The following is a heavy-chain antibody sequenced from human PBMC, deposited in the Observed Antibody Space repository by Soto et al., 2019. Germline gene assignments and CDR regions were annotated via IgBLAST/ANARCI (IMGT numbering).Heavy chain of an antibody. Sequence: GGSLRLSCAASGFTFSTYSMNWVRQAPGKGLEWVAYITRSSSTIHYADSVRGRFTISRDNAKNSLFLQMNSLKGEDTAVYYCTRDPEALDYWGQGTLVTVSS. CDR2: ITRSSSTI. J-gene: IGHJ4*02. CDR3: TRDPEALDY. CDR1: GFTFSTYS. V-gene: IGHV3-48*01.